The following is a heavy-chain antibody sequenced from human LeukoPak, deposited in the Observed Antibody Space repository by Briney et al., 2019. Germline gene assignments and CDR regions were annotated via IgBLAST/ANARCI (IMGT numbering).Heavy chain of an antibody. CDR3: ARVRWGINYYMDV. CDR1: GGSISSYY. J-gene: IGHJ6*03. D-gene: IGHD2-8*02. Sequence: SETLSLTCTVSGGSISSYYWSWIRQPPAKGLEWIGYIYYSGSTNYNPSLKSRVTISVDTSKNQFSLKLSSVTAADAAVYYCARVRWGINYYMDVWGKGTTVTVSS. V-gene: IGHV4-59*01. CDR2: IYYSGST.